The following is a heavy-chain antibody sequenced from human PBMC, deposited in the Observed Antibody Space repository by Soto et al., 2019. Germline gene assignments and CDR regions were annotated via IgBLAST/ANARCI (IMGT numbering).Heavy chain of an antibody. J-gene: IGHJ6*03. D-gene: IGHD3-9*01. Sequence: QVQLQESGPGLVKPSETLSLTCTVSGGSISSYYWSWIRQPPGKGLEWIGYIYYSGSTNYNPSLKSRVTISVDTSKNQFSLKLSSVTAADTAVYYCARNYYDILTANRPYYYYYMDVWGKGTTVTVSS. V-gene: IGHV4-59*08. CDR1: GGSISSYY. CDR2: IYYSGST. CDR3: ARNYYDILTANRPYYYYYMDV.